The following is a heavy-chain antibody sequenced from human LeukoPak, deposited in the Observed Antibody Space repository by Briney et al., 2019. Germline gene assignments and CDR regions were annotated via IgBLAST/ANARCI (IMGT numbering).Heavy chain of an antibody. D-gene: IGHD6-19*01. CDR2: IYHSGST. V-gene: IGHV4-38-2*02. J-gene: IGHJ4*02. CDR1: GYSMSSGYY. CDR3: GGAKEAVTGKFDS. Sequence: SETLSLTCTVSGYSMSSGYYWGWIRQPPGRGLEWIGSIYHSGSTYYNPSLKSRVTMSVDTSRNQFSLKLSSVTAANTAVYYCGGAKEAVTGKFDSWGQGTLVTVSS.